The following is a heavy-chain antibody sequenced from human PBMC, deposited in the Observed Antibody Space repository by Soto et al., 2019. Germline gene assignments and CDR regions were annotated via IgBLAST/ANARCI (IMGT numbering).Heavy chain of an antibody. D-gene: IGHD2-21*02. J-gene: IGHJ6*02. CDR2: ISADNGNT. V-gene: IGHV1-18*01. Sequence: QVQLVQSGAEVKKPGASVKVSCKASGYRFTSYGISWVRQAPGQGLEWMGWISADNGNTNYAQKFQGRVTMTTDTSTTTAYMELRSLRSDDTAVYYCAREGEVTQYYYYYYGMDVWGQGTTVTVSS. CDR3: AREGEVTQYYYYYYGMDV. CDR1: GYRFTSYG.